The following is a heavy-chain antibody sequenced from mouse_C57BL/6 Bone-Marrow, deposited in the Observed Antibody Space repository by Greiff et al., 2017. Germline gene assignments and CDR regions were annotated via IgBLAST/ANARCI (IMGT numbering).Heavy chain of an antibody. CDR2: IRNKANGYTT. V-gene: IGHV7-3*01. J-gene: IGHJ2*01. CDR1: GFTFTDYY. CDR3: ARSQVVYFDY. Sequence: EVQVVESGGGLVQPGGSLSLSCAASGFTFTDYYMSWVRQPPGKALEWLGFIRNKANGYTTEYSASVKGRFTISRDNSQSILYLQMNALRADDSATYYCARSQVVYFDYWGQGTTLTVSS. D-gene: IGHD1-1*01.